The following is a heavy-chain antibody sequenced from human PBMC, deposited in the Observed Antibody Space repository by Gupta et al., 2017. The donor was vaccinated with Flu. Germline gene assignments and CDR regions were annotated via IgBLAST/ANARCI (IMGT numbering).Heavy chain of an antibody. V-gene: IGHV3-30*18. CDR1: GFTFSMYG. D-gene: IGHD3-22*01. J-gene: IGHJ6*02. CDR2: VSHDGGRN. CDR3: AKDRVRRSSGYGMDL. Sequence: QVQLVESGGGVVQPGKSLRLSCAASGFTFSMYGMYWVRQAPGKGLEWVAVVSHDGGRNNYADSVKGRFTISRDNVKGTLYLEMNSLRSEDTALYYGAKDRVRRSSGYGMDLWGQGTTVTVSS.